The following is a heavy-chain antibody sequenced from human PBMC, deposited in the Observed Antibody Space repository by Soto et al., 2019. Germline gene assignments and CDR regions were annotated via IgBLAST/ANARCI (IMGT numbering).Heavy chain of an antibody. CDR2: INSSMSYI. CDR3: ARDRGSIMITSGGVITD. J-gene: IGHJ4*02. D-gene: IGHD3-16*02. Sequence: EVQLVESGGGLVKPGGSLRLSCAASGITFSSYNMNWVRQAPGKGLEWVSSINSSMSYISYADSVKGRFTISRDNAKNSLFLKMNSLRAEDTAVYYCARDRGSIMITSGGVITDWGQGTLVTVSS. V-gene: IGHV3-21*01. CDR1: GITFSSYN.